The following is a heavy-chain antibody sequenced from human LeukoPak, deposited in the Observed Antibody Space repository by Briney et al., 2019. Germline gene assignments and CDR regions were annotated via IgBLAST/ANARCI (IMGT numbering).Heavy chain of an antibody. CDR2: IYYSRST. CDR3: AEGEVVAVGAFDI. Sequence: SETLSLTCTVSGGSVSSGSYYWSWIRQPPGKGLEWIGYIYYSRSTNYNPSLKSRVTISVDTSKNQFSLKLSSVTAADTAVYYCAEGEVVAVGAFDIWGQGTMVAVSS. D-gene: IGHD2-15*01. J-gene: IGHJ3*02. CDR1: GGSVSSGSYY. V-gene: IGHV4-61*01.